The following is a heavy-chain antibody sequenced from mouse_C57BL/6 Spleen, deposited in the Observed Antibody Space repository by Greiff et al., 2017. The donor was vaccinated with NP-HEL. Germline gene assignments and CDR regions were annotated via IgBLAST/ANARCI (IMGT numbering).Heavy chain of an antibody. CDR3: AREGVYYVRTLDY. CDR1: GFNFSSYT. CDR2: ISGGGGNT. V-gene: IGHV5-9*01. J-gene: IGHJ2*01. D-gene: IGHD1-1*01. Sequence: EVKLMESGGGLVKPGGSLKLSCAASGFNFSSYTMSWVRQTPEKRLEWVATISGGGGNTYYPDSVKGRFTISRDKAKNTLYLQMSCLRSEETALYDCAREGVYYVRTLDYWGQGTTLTVSS.